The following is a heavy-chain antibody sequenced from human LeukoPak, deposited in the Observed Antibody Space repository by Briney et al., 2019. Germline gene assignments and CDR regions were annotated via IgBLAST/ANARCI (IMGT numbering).Heavy chain of an antibody. CDR1: GFTFSSYW. J-gene: IGHJ4*02. V-gene: IGHV3-74*01. Sequence: GGSLRLSCAASGFTFSSYWMHWVRQAPGKGLVWVSRINSDGSNTRCADSVKGRFTISRDNAKNTLYLQMNSLRAEDTAVYYCVRDGPGDFPVDYWGQGTLVTVSS. CDR2: INSDGSNT. CDR3: VRDGPGDFPVDY. D-gene: IGHD2/OR15-2a*01.